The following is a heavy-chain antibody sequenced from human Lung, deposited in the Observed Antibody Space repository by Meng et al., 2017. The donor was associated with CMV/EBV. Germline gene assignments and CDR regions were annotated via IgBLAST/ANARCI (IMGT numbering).Heavy chain of an antibody. V-gene: IGHV4-4*02. CDR1: GVSISSNIR. D-gene: IGHD1-26*01. CDR2: IDDSGST. Sequence: VQLQESGPGLVKPSGPLSLTCGVSGVSISSNIRWTWVSQPPGKGLEWIGDIDDSGSTNYNPSLNSRISISLDKSKNHFSLKVNSVTAADTAVYYCARGKQDAWELLAYWGQGALVTVSS. J-gene: IGHJ4*02. CDR3: ARGKQDAWELLAY.